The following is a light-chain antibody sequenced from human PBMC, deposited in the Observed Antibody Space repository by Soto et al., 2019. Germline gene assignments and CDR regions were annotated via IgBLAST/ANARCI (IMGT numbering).Light chain of an antibody. CDR2: DAS. V-gene: IGKV3-11*01. Sequence: EVVLTQSPATLSLSPGERATLSCRASQSVTTYLAWYQQKPGQAPRLLIYDASTRATGIPARFSGTGSGTDFTLTISSLEPEDFAVYYCQQYHSSPPGFTFGPGTTVEVK. CDR1: QSVTTY. CDR3: QQYHSSPPGFT. J-gene: IGKJ3*01.